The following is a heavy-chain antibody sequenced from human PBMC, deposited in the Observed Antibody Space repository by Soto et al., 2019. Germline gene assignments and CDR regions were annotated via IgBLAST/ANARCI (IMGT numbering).Heavy chain of an antibody. CDR2: IWSDENKK. V-gene: IGHV3-33*01. J-gene: IGHJ4*02. CDR3: ASGIVAAADFDY. CDR1: GFTFSRSG. Sequence: GGSLRLSCVASGFTFSRSGMHWVRQAPGKGLEWVAVIWSDENKKYYADSVKGRFTISRDNSKNTLYLQMNSLRPEDTGVYYCASGIVAAADFDYWGRGTLVTVSS. D-gene: IGHD6-13*01.